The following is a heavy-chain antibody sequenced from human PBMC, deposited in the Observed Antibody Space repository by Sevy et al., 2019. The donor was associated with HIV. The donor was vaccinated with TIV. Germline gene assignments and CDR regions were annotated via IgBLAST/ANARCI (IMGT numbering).Heavy chain of an antibody. J-gene: IGHJ3*02. CDR3: ARGVITMIIQGHAFDI. CDR2: IIPIFGTA. V-gene: IGHV1-69*13. Sequence: SVKVSCKASGGTFSSYAISWVRQAPGQGLEWMGGIIPIFGTANYAQKFQGRVTITADESTSTAYMELSSLRSEDTAVYYCARGVITMIIQGHAFDIWGQGTMVTVS. D-gene: IGHD3-22*01. CDR1: GGTFSSYA.